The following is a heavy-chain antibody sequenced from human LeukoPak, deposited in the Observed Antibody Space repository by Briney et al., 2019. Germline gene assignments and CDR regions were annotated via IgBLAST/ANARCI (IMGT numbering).Heavy chain of an antibody. J-gene: IGHJ4*02. Sequence: GESLKISCKGSEHSFTSYWIAWVRQMPGKGLEWMGIIYPGDSDTRYSPSFQGQVTISADKSIDTAYLQWSSLKASDTAMYYCARFRSGSSHFDYWGQGTLVTVSS. CDR3: ARFRSGSSHFDY. CDR2: IYPGDSDT. D-gene: IGHD1-26*01. CDR1: EHSFTSYW. V-gene: IGHV5-51*01.